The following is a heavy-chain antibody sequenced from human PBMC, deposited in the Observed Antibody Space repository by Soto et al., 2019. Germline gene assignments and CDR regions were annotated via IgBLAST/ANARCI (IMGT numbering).Heavy chain of an antibody. D-gene: IGHD3-3*01. Sequence: GGSLRLSCAASGFTFSSYGMHWVRQAPGKGLEWVAVIWYDGSNKYYADSVKGRFTISRDNFKNTLYLQMNSLRAEDTAVYYCARAYGLWSGPNWLDSWGQGTLVTVSS. CDR2: IWYDGSNK. V-gene: IGHV3-33*01. CDR3: ARAYGLWSGPNWLDS. CDR1: GFTFSSYG. J-gene: IGHJ5*01.